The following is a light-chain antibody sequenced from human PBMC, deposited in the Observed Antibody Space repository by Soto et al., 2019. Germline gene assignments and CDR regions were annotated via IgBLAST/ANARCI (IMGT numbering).Light chain of an antibody. J-gene: IGLJ2*01. CDR1: SSNIGAGTG. CDR3: QSYDSSLSGSLV. Sequence: QPVLTQPPSVSGAPGQRVTISCTGSSSNIGAGTGVHWYQHLPGTAPKLLIYNNDNRPSGVPDRFSGSKSGTSASLAITGLQAEDEADYYCQSYDSSLSGSLVFGGGTQLTVL. V-gene: IGLV1-40*01. CDR2: NND.